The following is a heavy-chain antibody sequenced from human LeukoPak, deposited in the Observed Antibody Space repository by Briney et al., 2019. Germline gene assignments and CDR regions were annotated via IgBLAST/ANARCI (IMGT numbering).Heavy chain of an antibody. CDR3: ARLPDFDWLLYWVP. V-gene: IGHV3-74*01. Sequence: GRSLRLSCAASGFTFSSYWMHWVRQAPGKGLVWVSRINSDGSSTSYADSVKGRFTISRDNAKNTLYLQMNSLRAEDTAVYYCARLPDFDWLLYWVPWGQGTLVTVSS. CDR1: GFTFSSYW. CDR2: INSDGSST. J-gene: IGHJ5*02. D-gene: IGHD3-9*01.